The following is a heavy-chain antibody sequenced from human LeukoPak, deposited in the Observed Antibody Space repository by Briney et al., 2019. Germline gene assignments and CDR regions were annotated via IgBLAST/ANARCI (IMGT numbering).Heavy chain of an antibody. D-gene: IGHD6-13*01. CDR1: GFTFSSSA. J-gene: IGHJ4*02. Sequence: GGSLRLSCAASGFTFSSSAMSWVRQAPGKGLEWVSSISGSGSGGSTYYADSVKGRFTISRDNSKNTLYLQMNSMRAEDTAVYYCAKLGKARIAAAGTLNYFDYWGQGTLVTVSS. V-gene: IGHV3-23*01. CDR2: ISGSGSGGST. CDR3: AKLGKARIAAAGTLNYFDY.